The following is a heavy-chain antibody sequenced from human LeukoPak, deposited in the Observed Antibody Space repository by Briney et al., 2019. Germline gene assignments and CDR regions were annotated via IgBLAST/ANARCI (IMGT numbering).Heavy chain of an antibody. Sequence: GGSLRLSCAASGFTVSSNYMSWVRQAPGKGLEWVSVIYSGGSTYYADSVKGRFTISRDNSKNTLYLQMNSLRAEDTAVYYCARLSGHYYGSSGYSNWGQGTLVTVSS. J-gene: IGHJ4*02. CDR1: GFTVSSNY. V-gene: IGHV3-66*04. CDR3: ARLSGHYYGSSGYSN. D-gene: IGHD3-22*01. CDR2: IYSGGST.